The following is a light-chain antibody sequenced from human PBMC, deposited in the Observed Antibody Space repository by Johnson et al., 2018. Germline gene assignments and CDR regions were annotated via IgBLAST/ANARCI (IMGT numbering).Light chain of an antibody. CDR2: ENN. V-gene: IGLV1-51*02. J-gene: IGLJ1*01. CDR1: SSNIGNNY. Sequence: QSVLTQPPSVSAAPGQKVTISCSGSSSNIGNNYVSWYQQLPGTAPKLLIYENNKRPSGIPDRFSGSKSGPSATLGITGLQTGDEADNYCGTWDSSLSAGNVFRTGTKVTVL. CDR3: GTWDSSLSAGNV.